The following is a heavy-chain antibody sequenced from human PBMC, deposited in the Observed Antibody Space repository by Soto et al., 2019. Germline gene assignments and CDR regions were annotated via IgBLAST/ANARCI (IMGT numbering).Heavy chain of an antibody. V-gene: IGHV3-21*01. CDR3: ARDGEAAASYFDY. CDR2: ISSSSSYI. J-gene: IGHJ4*02. Sequence: EVQLVESGGGLVKPGGSLRLSCAASGFTFSSYSMNWVRQAPGKGLEWVSSISSSSSYIYYADSVKGRFTISRDNAKNSLYLQMNSLRAEDTAVYYCARDGEAAASYFDYWGRGTLVTVSS. CDR1: GFTFSSYS. D-gene: IGHD6-13*01.